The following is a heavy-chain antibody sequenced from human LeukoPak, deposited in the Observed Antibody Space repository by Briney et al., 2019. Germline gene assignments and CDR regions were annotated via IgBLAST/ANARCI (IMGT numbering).Heavy chain of an antibody. Sequence: GGSLRLSCAASGFTFSSYGMHWVRQAPGKGLEWVAVISYDGSNKYYADSVKGRFTISRDNSKNTLYLQMNSLRAEDTAVYYCAKNRNRRDGYNSYYFDYWDQGTLVTVSS. D-gene: IGHD5-24*01. CDR3: AKNRNRRDGYNSYYFDY. V-gene: IGHV3-30*18. CDR2: ISYDGSNK. CDR1: GFTFSSYG. J-gene: IGHJ4*02.